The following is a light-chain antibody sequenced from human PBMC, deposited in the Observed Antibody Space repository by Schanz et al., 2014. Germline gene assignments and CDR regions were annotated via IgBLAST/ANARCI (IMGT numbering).Light chain of an antibody. CDR3: GSYAGERAM. V-gene: IGLV2-8*01. CDR2: EVA. J-gene: IGLJ3*02. Sequence: QSALTQPPSASGSPGQSVTISCTGTSSDVGRYNHVSWYQQHPGKAPKFVIYEVAKRPSGVPDRFSGSKSGNTASLTVSGLQAEDEADYYCGSYAGERAMFGGGTKLTVL. CDR1: SSDVGRYNH.